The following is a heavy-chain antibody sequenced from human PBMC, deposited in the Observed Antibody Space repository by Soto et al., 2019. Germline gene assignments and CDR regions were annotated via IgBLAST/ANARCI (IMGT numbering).Heavy chain of an antibody. CDR1: GFSLSNTRMG. J-gene: IGHJ6*02. D-gene: IGHD4-17*01. CDR2: IFSNDEK. V-gene: IGHV2-26*01. Sequence: QVTLKESGPVLVKPTETLTLTCTVSGFSLSNTRMGVSWIRQPPGKALEWLALIFSNDEKSYSTSLKSRLTISTDTSISQVVLTMTNTEPVDTATYHRARSPTTVTLPYYFHGSYVGGQVTTVNVSS. CDR3: ARSPTTVTLPYYFHGSYV.